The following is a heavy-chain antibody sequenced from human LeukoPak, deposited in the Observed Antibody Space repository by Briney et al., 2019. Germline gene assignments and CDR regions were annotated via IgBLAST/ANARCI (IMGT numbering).Heavy chain of an antibody. CDR3: ARVMGGYSSGWYPRGAFDI. J-gene: IGHJ3*02. CDR2: INHSGST. Sequence: PSETLSLTCAVYGGSFSGYYWSWIRQPPGKGLEWIGEINHSGSTNYNPSLKSRVTISVDTSKNQFSLKLSSVTAADTAVYYCARVMGGYSSGWYPRGAFDIWGQGTMVTVSS. V-gene: IGHV4-34*01. D-gene: IGHD6-19*01. CDR1: GGSFSGYY.